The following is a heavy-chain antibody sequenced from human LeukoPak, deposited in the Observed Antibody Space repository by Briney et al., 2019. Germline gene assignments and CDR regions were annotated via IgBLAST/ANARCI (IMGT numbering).Heavy chain of an antibody. CDR1: GFPFSGSG. CDR2: VWYDGSNQ. V-gene: IGHV3-33*06. J-gene: IGHJ4*02. Sequence: GSSLRLSCAASGFPFSGSGMHWVRQAPGKGLEWVAIVWYDGSNQYYADSVRGRFTISRDNSKNTLYLQMNSLRAEDTAVYYCAKDDLWLRTRLLDYWGQGTLVTVSS. CDR3: AKDDLWLRTRLLDY. D-gene: IGHD5-12*01.